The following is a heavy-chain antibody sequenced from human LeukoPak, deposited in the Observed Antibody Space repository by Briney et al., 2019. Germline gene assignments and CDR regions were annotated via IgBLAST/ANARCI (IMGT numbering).Heavy chain of an antibody. V-gene: IGHV3-23*01. CDR1: GSTFSNYA. D-gene: IGHD6-19*01. CDR2: ISGSGGST. CDR3: AKGTSTYSSGSLDY. Sequence: GGSLRLSCAASGSTFSNYAMSWVRQAPGKGLEWVSAISGSGGSTYYADSVKGRFTISRDNSKNMLYLQMTSLRAEDTAVYYCAKGTSTYSSGSLDYWGRGTLVTVSS. J-gene: IGHJ4*02.